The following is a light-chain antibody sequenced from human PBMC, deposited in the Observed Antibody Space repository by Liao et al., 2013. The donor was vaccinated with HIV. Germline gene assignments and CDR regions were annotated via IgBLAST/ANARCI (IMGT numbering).Light chain of an antibody. J-gene: IGLJ3*02. Sequence: SSDLTQPPSVSVSPGQTATITCSGDNLGDEFASWYQQKPGQAPVVVIYYDTDRPSGIPERFSGSNSGNTAILTISRVEAGDEADYYCQVWDTSSDHRKVFGGGTKLTVL. V-gene: IGLV3-21*04. CDR1: NLGDEF. CDR3: QVWDTSSDHRKV. CDR2: YDT.